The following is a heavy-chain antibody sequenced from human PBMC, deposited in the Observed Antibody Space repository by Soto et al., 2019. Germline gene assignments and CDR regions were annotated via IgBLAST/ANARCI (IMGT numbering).Heavy chain of an antibody. D-gene: IGHD3-3*01. CDR1: GGSISSYY. CDR2: IYYSGST. CDR3: ARVRRIFGVVDYYYYYMDV. Sequence: PSETLSLTCTVSGGSISSYYWSWIRQPPGKGLEWIGYIYYSGSTNYNPSLKSRVTISIDTSKNQFSLKLSSVTAADTAVYYCARVRRIFGVVDYYYYYMDVWGKGTTVTVSS. J-gene: IGHJ6*03. V-gene: IGHV4-59*01.